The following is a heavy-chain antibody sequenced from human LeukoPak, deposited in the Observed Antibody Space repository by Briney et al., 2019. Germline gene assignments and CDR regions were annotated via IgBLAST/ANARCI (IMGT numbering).Heavy chain of an antibody. D-gene: IGHD6-19*01. J-gene: IGHJ4*02. Sequence: QPGGSLRLSCAASGFIVSINYMSWVRQAPGKGLEWVSVIYSDGNTDYADSVKGRFTISRDDSKNTLYLQMSGLRAEDTAVYYCARDGGSGWSSAFFDHWGQGTLVSVSS. CDR3: ARDGGSGWSSAFFDH. CDR1: GFIVSINY. V-gene: IGHV3-53*01. CDR2: IYSDGNT.